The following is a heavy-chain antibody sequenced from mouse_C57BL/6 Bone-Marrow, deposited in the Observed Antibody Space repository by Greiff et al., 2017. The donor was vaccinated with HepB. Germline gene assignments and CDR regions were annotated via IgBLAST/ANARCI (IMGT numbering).Heavy chain of an antibody. CDR1: GFNIKDDY. V-gene: IGHV14-4*01. D-gene: IGHD1-1*02. J-gene: IGHJ2*01. CDR2: IDPENGDT. CDR3: ALYGPYYFDY. Sequence: VQLKESGAELVRPGASVKLSCTASGFNIKDDYMHWVKQRPEQGLEWIGWIDPENGDTEYASKIQGKATITADTSSNTAYLQLSSLTSDDTAVYYCALYGPYYFDYWGQGTTLTVSS.